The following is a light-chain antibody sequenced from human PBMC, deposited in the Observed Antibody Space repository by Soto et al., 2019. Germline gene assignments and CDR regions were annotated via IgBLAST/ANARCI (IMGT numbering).Light chain of an antibody. J-gene: IGKJ1*01. CDR3: QQYYTYST. V-gene: IGKV1-5*01. CDR1: HSVSGW. Sequence: IQLTHSPSSLSASVGDIVTITCRASHSVSGWLAWYQQKPGKAPNLLIYHASNLESGVPSRFSGSGSGTEFTLTISGLQPDDFATYYCQQYYTYSTFGHGTKVDIK. CDR2: HAS.